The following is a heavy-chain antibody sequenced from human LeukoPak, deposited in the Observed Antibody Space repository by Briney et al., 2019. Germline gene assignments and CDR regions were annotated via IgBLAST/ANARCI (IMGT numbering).Heavy chain of an antibody. D-gene: IGHD6-6*01. CDR1: GYTFTSYG. J-gene: IGHJ5*02. CDR3: ARGVAARPNWFDP. Sequence: ASVKVSCKASGYTFTSYGITGVRQAPGQGLEWMGWVSAYNGNTNDAQKLQGRVTMTTDTSTSTAYMELRSLSSDDTAVYYCARGVAARPNWFDPWGQGTLVTVSS. V-gene: IGHV1-18*01. CDR2: VSAYNGNT.